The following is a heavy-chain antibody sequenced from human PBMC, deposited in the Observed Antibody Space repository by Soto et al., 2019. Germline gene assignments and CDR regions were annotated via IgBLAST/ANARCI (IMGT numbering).Heavy chain of an antibody. D-gene: IGHD2-2*01. J-gene: IGHJ6*02. Sequence: RLSPTCTVSGASISSGGYSWSWIRQPPGKGLEWIGYIHHSGSTYYNPSLKSRVTISVDRSKNQFSLKLSSVTAADTAVYYCARDLCSSTSCTHYGMDVWGQGTKVTVSS. CDR3: ARDLCSSTSCTHYGMDV. CDR1: GASISSGGYS. CDR2: IHHSGST. V-gene: IGHV4-30-2*01.